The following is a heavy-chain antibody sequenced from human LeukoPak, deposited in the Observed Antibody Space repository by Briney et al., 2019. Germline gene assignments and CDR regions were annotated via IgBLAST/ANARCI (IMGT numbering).Heavy chain of an antibody. J-gene: IGHJ6*03. Sequence: SETLSLTCTVSGYSISSGYYWGWIRQSPGKGLEWIGSIYHGGSTYYNPSLRSRVIVSVDTSKNHFSLKMSSVTAADTAVYYCAKVPFKQQLPYYYMDVWGKGTTVTVSS. D-gene: IGHD6-13*01. CDR2: IYHGGST. V-gene: IGHV4-38-2*02. CDR3: AKVPFKQQLPYYYMDV. CDR1: GYSISSGYY.